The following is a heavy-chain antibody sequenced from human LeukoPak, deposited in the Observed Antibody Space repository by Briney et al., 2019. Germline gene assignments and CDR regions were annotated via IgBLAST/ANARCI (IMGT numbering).Heavy chain of an antibody. Sequence: GGSLRLSCAASGFTFSSYSMNWVRQAPGKGLEWVSYISSSSSTIYYADSVKGRFTISRDNSKNTLYLQMNSLRAEDTAVYYCAKDPLPYYDILTGYSSYFDYWGQGTLVTVSS. CDR3: AKDPLPYYDILTGYSSYFDY. CDR1: GFTFSSYS. CDR2: ISSSSSTI. D-gene: IGHD3-9*01. J-gene: IGHJ4*02. V-gene: IGHV3-48*01.